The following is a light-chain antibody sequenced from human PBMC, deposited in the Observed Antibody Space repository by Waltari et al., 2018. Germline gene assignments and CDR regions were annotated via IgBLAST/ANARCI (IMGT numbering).Light chain of an antibody. CDR3: QQYDISPLT. Sequence: EIVLTQSPGTLSLSPGERANLSCRASQTVRTTYLAWYQQKPGHAPTLLIYDTSSRATGIPDRFSGSGSGTDFSLTISSLEPEDFAVYYCQQYDISPLTFGGGTKVETK. CDR2: DTS. J-gene: IGKJ4*01. V-gene: IGKV3-20*01. CDR1: QTVRTTY.